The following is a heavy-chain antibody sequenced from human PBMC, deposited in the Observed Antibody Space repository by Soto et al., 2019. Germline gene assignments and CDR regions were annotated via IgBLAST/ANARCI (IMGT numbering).Heavy chain of an antibody. CDR3: AILGDSSGYYRTFDY. D-gene: IGHD3-22*01. CDR2: IYSGGST. J-gene: IGHJ4*02. CDR1: GFTVSSNY. Sequence: EVQLVETGGGLIQPGGSLRLSCAASGFTVSSNYMSWVRQAPGKGLEWVSVIYSGGSTYYADSVKGRFTISRDNSKNTLYLQMNSLRAEDTAVYYCAILGDSSGYYRTFDYWGQGTLVTVSS. V-gene: IGHV3-53*02.